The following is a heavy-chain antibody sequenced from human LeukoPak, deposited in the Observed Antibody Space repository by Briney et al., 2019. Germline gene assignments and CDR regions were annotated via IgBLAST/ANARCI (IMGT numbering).Heavy chain of an antibody. CDR1: GYSICSGFY. CDR2: IYYRANT. V-gene: IGHV4-38-2*02. J-gene: IGHJ4*02. D-gene: IGHD2-8*01. Sequence: PSETLSLTCAVSGYSICSGFYWAWIRQPPRKRLEWLGIIYYRANTYYNPSLKSRLTISVDTSKNEFSLKLSSVTAADTAVYYCARDNGGDDPPTLDYWGQGTLVTVSS. CDR3: ARDNGGDDPPTLDY.